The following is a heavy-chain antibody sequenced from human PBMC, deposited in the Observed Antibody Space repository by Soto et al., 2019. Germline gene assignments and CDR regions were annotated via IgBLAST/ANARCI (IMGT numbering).Heavy chain of an antibody. V-gene: IGHV3-53*01. J-gene: IGHJ5*02. CDR1: GFTVSSNY. CDR2: IYSGGST. CDR3: ARDRAQAGFDP. Sequence: GGSLRLSCAASGFTVSSNYMSWVRQAPGKGLEWVSVIYSGGSTYYSDSVKGRFTISRDNSKNTLYLQMNSLRAEDTAVYYCARDRAQAGFDPWGQGTLVTVSS.